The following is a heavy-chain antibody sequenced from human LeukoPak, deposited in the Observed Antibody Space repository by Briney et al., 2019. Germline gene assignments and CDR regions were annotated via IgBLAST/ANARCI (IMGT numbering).Heavy chain of an antibody. CDR1: GFTFNSYL. Sequence: PGGSLRLSRAASGFTFNSYLMHWVRQAPGKGLVWVSRINSDGSSTSYADSAKGRFTISRDNAKNTLYLQMNSLRAEDAAVYYCAGVESGRYYGGDYWGQGTLVTVSS. D-gene: IGHD1-26*01. CDR2: INSDGSST. V-gene: IGHV3-74*01. CDR3: AGVESGRYYGGDY. J-gene: IGHJ4*02.